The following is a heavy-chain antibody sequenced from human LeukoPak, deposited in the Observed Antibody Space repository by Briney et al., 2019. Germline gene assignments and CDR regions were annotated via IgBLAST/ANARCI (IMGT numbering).Heavy chain of an antibody. CDR3: AREGYDSSGYQGAFDI. V-gene: IGHV4-34*01. J-gene: IGHJ3*02. Sequence: SETLSLTCAVYGGSFSGYYRSWIRQPPGKGLEWIGEINHSGSTNYNPSLKSRVTISVDTSKNQFSLKLSSVTAADTAVYYCAREGYDSSGYQGAFDIWGQGTMVTVSS. CDR2: INHSGST. CDR1: GGSFSGYY. D-gene: IGHD3-22*01.